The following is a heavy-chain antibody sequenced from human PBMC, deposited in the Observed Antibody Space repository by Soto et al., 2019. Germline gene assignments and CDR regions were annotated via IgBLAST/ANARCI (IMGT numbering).Heavy chain of an antibody. V-gene: IGHV3-30-3*01. CDR2: ISYDGSNK. J-gene: IGHJ4*02. Sequence: QVQLVESGGGVVQPGRSLRLSCAAPGFTFSSYAMHWVRQAPGKGLEWVAVISYDGSNKYYADSVKGRFTISRDNSKNTLYLQMNSLRAEDTAVYYCARDQFEYYFDYWGQGTLVTVSS. CDR1: GFTFSSYA. D-gene: IGHD3-10*01. CDR3: ARDQFEYYFDY.